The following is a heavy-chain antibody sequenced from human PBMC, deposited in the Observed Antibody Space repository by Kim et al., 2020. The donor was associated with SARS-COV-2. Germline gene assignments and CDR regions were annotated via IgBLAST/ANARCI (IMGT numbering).Heavy chain of an antibody. Sequence: YAPKLQGRVTMTTDTSTSTAYMELRSLRSDDTAVYYCARVDYGDTNWFDPWGQGTLVTVSS. D-gene: IGHD4-17*01. J-gene: IGHJ5*02. CDR3: ARVDYGDTNWFDP. V-gene: IGHV1-18*01.